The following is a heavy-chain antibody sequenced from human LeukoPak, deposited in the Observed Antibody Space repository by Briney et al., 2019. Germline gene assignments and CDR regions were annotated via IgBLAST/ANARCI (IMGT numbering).Heavy chain of an antibody. V-gene: IGHV1-69*06. CDR1: GGTFSSYA. CDR3: AREGVAVAGTYFDY. D-gene: IGHD6-19*01. CDR2: IIPIFGTA. Sequence: ASVKVSCKASGGTFSSYAISWVRQAPGQGLEWMGGIIPIFGTANYAQKFQGRVTITAAKSTSTAYMELSSLRSEDTAVYYCAREGVAVAGTYFDYWGQGTLVTVSS. J-gene: IGHJ4*02.